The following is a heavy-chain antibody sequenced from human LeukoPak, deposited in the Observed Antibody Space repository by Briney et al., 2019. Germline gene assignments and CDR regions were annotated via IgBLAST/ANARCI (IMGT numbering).Heavy chain of an antibody. CDR1: GFTFDDYT. Sequence: GGSLRLSCAATGFTFDDYTMHWVRQAPGKGLEWVSLISWDGGSTYYADSVKGRFTISRDNSKNSLYLQMNSLRTEDTALYYCAKDMCSGGSCYSLDYWGQGTLVTVSS. D-gene: IGHD2-15*01. V-gene: IGHV3-43*01. CDR3: AKDMCSGGSCYSLDY. CDR2: ISWDGGST. J-gene: IGHJ4*02.